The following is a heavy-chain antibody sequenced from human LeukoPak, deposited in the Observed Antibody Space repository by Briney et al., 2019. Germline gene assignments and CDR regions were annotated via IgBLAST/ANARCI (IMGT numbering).Heavy chain of an antibody. CDR1: GYTFTSYG. Sequence: ASVKVSCKASGYTFTSYGISWVRQAPGQGLEWMGWISAYNGNTNYAQKLQGRVTMTTDTSTSTAYMELRSLRSDDTAVYYCARGLEGYYGSGSYPSAFDYWGQGNLVTVSS. V-gene: IGHV1-18*04. CDR2: ISAYNGNT. CDR3: ARGLEGYYGSGSYPSAFDY. J-gene: IGHJ4*02. D-gene: IGHD3-10*01.